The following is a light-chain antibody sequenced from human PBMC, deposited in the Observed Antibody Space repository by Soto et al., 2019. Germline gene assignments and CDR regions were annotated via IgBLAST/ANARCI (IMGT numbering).Light chain of an antibody. CDR3: QSYHSSLSGSYV. CDR1: SSNIGAGYD. J-gene: IGLJ1*01. V-gene: IGLV1-40*01. CDR2: GNN. Sequence: QSVLTQPPSVSGAPGQRVTISCTGSSSNIGAGYDVHWYQRLPGTAPKVLIYGNNNRPSGVPDRFSGSKSGTSASLAITGLQADDEADYYCQSYHSSLSGSYVFVTGTKLTVL.